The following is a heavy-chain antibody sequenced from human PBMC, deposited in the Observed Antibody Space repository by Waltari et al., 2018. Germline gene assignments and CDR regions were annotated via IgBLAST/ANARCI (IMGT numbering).Heavy chain of an antibody. Sequence: EVQLVESGGGLVQPGGSLRLSCATSGFRFSDSWMSWVRQAPGKGLEWVANIRYDGGVKDIVDSVKGRFTVSRDNAENSLFLHMNSLRVEDTAVYYCARENYNGAAGDYWGQGTLVTVSS. CDR1: GFRFSDSW. D-gene: IGHD6-13*01. V-gene: IGHV3-7*01. J-gene: IGHJ4*02. CDR2: IRYDGGVK. CDR3: ARENYNGAAGDY.